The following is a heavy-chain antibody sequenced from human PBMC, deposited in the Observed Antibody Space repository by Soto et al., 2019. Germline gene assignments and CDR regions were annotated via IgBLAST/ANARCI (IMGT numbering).Heavy chain of an antibody. Sequence: PGGSLRLSCAASGFTFSSYAMSLVRQAPGKGLECVSAISVSGGGTYYADSVKGRFTISRENSKNTLYLQMNSLRAEDTAVYYCASYDSSGYHYGRYHFEYWGPGTLVTLSS. V-gene: IGHV3-23*01. CDR3: ASYDSSGYHYGRYHFEY. CDR2: ISVSGGGT. D-gene: IGHD3-22*01. CDR1: GFTFSSYA. J-gene: IGHJ4*02.